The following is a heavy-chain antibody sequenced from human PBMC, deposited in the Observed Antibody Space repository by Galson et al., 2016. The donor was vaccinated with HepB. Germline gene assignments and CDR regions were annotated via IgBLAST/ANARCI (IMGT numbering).Heavy chain of an antibody. CDR3: ARGQFYYYYERGGNDRTYSLDY. CDR1: GASLSSGAYY. Sequence: SETLSLTCTVFGASLSSGAYYWSWVRQSPGKGLEWLGYRFSSGSTNYNPSLKSRVTISVDTSKNQFSLKLRSVTAADTAVYYCARGQFYYYYERGGNDRTYSLDYWGQGTLVTVSS. CDR2: RFSSGST. D-gene: IGHD3-22*01. J-gene: IGHJ4*02. V-gene: IGHV4-61*08.